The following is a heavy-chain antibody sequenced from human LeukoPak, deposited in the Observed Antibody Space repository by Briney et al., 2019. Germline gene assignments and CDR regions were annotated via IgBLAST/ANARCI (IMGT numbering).Heavy chain of an antibody. CDR1: GGSISSSSYY. J-gene: IGHJ4*02. D-gene: IGHD3-10*01. Sequence: PSETLSLTCTVSGGSISSSSYYWGWIRQPPGQGLEWIGSIYYSGSTYYNPSLKSRVTTSVDTSKNQFSLKLSSVTAADTAVYYCARGDDYGSGSYSALDYWGQGTLVTVSS. CDR2: IYYSGST. V-gene: IGHV4-39*01. CDR3: ARGDDYGSGSYSALDY.